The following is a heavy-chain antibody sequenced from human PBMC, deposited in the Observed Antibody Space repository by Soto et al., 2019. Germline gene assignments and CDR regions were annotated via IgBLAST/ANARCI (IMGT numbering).Heavy chain of an antibody. CDR2: MKSNGAT. J-gene: IGHJ4*02. V-gene: IGHV3-15*01. CDR1: GFTFNNAW. Sequence: EVQLVESGGGLVTPGGSLRLSRVVSGFTFNNAWMNWVRQAPGKGLEWVGRMKSNGATDYAAFVKGRFTFSRDDSRGTLYLQMNSLETEDTAVYYCTADLSPPEGPSYPIDYWGQGTLVTVSS. CDR3: TADLSPPEGPSYPIDY. D-gene: IGHD1-26*01.